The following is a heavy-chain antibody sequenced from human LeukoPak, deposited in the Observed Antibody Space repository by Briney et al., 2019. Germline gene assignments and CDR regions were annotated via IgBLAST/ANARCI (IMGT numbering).Heavy chain of an antibody. CDR1: GFTFSNYW. J-gene: IGHJ4*02. CDR2: IKQDGSDK. D-gene: IGHD5-18*01. CDR3: ACLDSAMVTDAGY. Sequence: PGGSLRLSCAASGFTFSNYWISWVRQAPGKGLEWVANIKQDGSDKYYVDSVRGRFIISRDNAKKSLYLQMNSLRAEDTAMYYCACLDSAMVTDAGYWGQGTLVTVPS. V-gene: IGHV3-7*01.